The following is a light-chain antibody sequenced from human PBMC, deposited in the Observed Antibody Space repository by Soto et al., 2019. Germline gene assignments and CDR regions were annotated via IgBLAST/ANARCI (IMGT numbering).Light chain of an antibody. J-gene: IGKJ1*01. CDR3: QQYYNYWT. CDR1: QSINNW. Sequence: DIQMTQSPSTLSASVGDRVTITCRASQSINNWLAWYQQKPGKAPKLLIYDASSLETGVPSRFSGSGSGTEFTLTISSLQPDDFATYYCQQYYNYWTFGQGTKVDIK. CDR2: DAS. V-gene: IGKV1-5*01.